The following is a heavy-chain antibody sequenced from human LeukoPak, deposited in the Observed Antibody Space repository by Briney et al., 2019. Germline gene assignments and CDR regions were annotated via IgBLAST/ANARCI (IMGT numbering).Heavy chain of an antibody. CDR1: GFTVMNNY. Sequence: GGSLRLSCAASGFTVMNNYMNWVRQAPGKGLEWVSVIYSGGNTYYADSVKGRFTISRDNSKNTLYLPMNSLRSEDTAVYYCVRESSGDAFDIWGQGTMVTVSS. CDR2: IYSGGNT. CDR3: VRESSGDAFDI. J-gene: IGHJ3*02. V-gene: IGHV3-66*02.